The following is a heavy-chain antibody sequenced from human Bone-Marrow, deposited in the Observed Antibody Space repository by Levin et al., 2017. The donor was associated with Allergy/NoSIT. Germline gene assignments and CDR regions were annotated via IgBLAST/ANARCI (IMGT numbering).Heavy chain of an antibody. CDR3: AREDSGWFPGGSFDI. V-gene: IGHV3-30*04. Sequence: SCTASGFTFSSYAMHWVRQAPGKGLEWLAVITYDAINKYHADSVKGRFTISRDNSKSTLFLQMSSLRSDDTAVYYCAREDSGWFPGGSFDIWGQGTMVTVTS. CDR1: GFTFSSYA. CDR2: ITYDAINK. D-gene: IGHD6-19*01. J-gene: IGHJ3*02.